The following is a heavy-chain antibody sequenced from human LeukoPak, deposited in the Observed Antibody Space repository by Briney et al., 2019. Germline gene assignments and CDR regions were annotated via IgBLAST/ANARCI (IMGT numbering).Heavy chain of an antibody. CDR2: IYYSGST. D-gene: IGHD4-11*01. CDR1: GGSISSGGYY. V-gene: IGHV4-31*03. CDR3: ARLGTVGDWFDP. Sequence: SETLSLTCTVSGGSISSGGYYWSWIRQHPGKGLEWIGYIYYSGSTYYNPSLKSRVTISVDTSKNQFSLKLSSVTAADTAVYYCARLGTVGDWFDPWGQGTLVTVSS. J-gene: IGHJ5*02.